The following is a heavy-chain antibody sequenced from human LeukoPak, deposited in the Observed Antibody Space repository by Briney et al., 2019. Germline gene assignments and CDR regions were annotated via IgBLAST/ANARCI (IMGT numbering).Heavy chain of an antibody. D-gene: IGHD1-26*01. CDR1: GYTLTELS. CDR3: ATEWNSGSYYDNNWFDP. CDR2: FDPEDGET. Sequence: ASVKVSCEVSGYTLTELSMHWVRQAPGKGLEWMGGFDPEDGETIYAQKFQGRVTMTEDTSTDTAYVDLSSLRSEDTAVYYCATEWNSGSYYDNNWFDPWGQGTLVTVSS. V-gene: IGHV1-24*01. J-gene: IGHJ5*02.